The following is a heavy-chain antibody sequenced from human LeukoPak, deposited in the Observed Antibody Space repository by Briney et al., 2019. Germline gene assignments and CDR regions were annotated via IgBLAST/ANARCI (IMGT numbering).Heavy chain of an antibody. J-gene: IGHJ1*01. D-gene: IGHD3-22*01. CDR3: ARSPNHYDTSWPRYFQH. CDR1: DGSISSYY. Sequence: SETLSLTCTVSDGSISSYYWSWIRQPPGKGLEWIGYFYYTGSTTFNPSLKSRVTISADTSTNQFSLKLTSVTAADTAVYYCARSPNHYDTSWPRYFQHWGQGTLVTVSS. V-gene: IGHV4-59*01. CDR2: FYYTGST.